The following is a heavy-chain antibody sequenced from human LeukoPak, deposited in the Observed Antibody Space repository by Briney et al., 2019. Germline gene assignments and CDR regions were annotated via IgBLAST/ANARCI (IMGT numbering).Heavy chain of an antibody. CDR1: RGSISGSIRSYY. J-gene: IGHJ4*02. CDR3: VRIPLGYSGAYYFDY. Sequence: PSETLSLTCTVSRGSISGSIRSYYWSWLRQPPGKGLEWIGYISTSGSTNSNPSLRSRVTISVDTSKNQFFLNLSSVSAADTAVYYCVRIPLGYSGAYYFDYWGQGTLVTVSP. CDR2: ISTSGST. V-gene: IGHV4-4*09. D-gene: IGHD5-12*01.